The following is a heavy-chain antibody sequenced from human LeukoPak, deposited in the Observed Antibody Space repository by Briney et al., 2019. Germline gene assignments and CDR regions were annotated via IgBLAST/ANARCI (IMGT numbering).Heavy chain of an antibody. CDR1: GYTFTGYY. V-gene: IGHV1-2*02. J-gene: IGHJ6*03. D-gene: IGHD3-10*01. CDR2: INPNSGGT. Sequence: GASVKVSCKASGYTFTGYYMHWVRQAPGQGLEWMGWINPNSGGTNYAQKFQGRVTMTRDTSISTAYMELSRLRSDDTAVYYCARDGPHPLLWFGELSLHYYMDVWGKGTTVTISS. CDR3: ARDGPHPLLWFGELSLHYYMDV.